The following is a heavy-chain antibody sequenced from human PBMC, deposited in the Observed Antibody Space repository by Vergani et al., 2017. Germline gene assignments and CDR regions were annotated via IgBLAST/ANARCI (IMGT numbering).Heavy chain of an antibody. J-gene: IGHJ4*02. Sequence: QVQLVQSGAEVKKPGSSVKVSCKASGGTFSSYAISWVRQAPGQGLEWMGRIMPIFGTANYAQKCQGRVTITADKSTSTAYMELSSLRSEDTAVYYCAGEGSGIQLWLPPEYWGQGTLVTVSS. V-gene: IGHV1-69*14. D-gene: IGHD5-18*01. CDR1: GGTFSSYA. CDR3: AGEGSGIQLWLPPEY. CDR2: IMPIFGTA.